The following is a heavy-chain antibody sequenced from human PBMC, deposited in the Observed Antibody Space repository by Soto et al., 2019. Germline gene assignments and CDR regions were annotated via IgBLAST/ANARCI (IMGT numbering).Heavy chain of an antibody. V-gene: IGHV4-59*08. D-gene: IGHD6-6*01. Sequence: SDTLSLTWTVSGGSISSYYWSWIRQPPGKGLEWIGYIYYSGSTNYNPSLKSRVTISVDTSKNQFSLKLSSVTAADTAVYYCARQGSSSGYYYYYMDVWGKGTTVTVSS. CDR3: ARQGSSSGYYYYYMDV. CDR1: GGSISSYY. J-gene: IGHJ6*03. CDR2: IYYSGST.